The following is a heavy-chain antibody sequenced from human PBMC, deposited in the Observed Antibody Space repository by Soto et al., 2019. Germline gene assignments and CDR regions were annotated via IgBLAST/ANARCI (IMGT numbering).Heavy chain of an antibody. CDR1: GFTFSSYS. Sequence: EVQLVESGGGLVQPGGSLRLSCAASGFTFSSYSMNWVRQAPGKGLEWVSYISSSSSTIYYADSVKGRFTISRDNAKNSQYLKISRLGAEKTADYYGRKDRRWVGEIGKKYYYYYMDVWGKGTTVTVSS. J-gene: IGHJ6*03. V-gene: IGHV3-48*01. D-gene: IGHD3-16*01. CDR3: RKDRRWVGEIGKKYYYYYMDV. CDR2: ISSSSSTI.